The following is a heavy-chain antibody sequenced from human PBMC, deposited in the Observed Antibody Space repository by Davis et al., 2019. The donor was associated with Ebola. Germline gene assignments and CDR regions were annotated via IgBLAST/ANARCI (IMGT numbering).Heavy chain of an antibody. J-gene: IGHJ6*03. V-gene: IGHV1-2*02. D-gene: IGHD2-15*01. CDR3: ARGRGYCSSRGCHDYYMDV. CDR1: GYTFIAYY. Sequence: ASVKVSCKASGYTFIAYYIHWVRQAPGQGLEWMGWLNPHTGATDYAQKFQGRVTITWDTSISTAYMDLSSLRSDYTAVYYCARGRGYCSSRGCHDYYMDVWGKGTTVTVSS. CDR2: LNPHTGAT.